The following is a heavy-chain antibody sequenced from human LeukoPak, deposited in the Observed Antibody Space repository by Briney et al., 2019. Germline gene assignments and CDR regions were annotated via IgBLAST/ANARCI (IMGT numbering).Heavy chain of an antibody. CDR2: ISSSSSYI. V-gene: IGHV3-21*01. J-gene: IGHJ6*02. CDR1: GFTFSSYS. D-gene: IGHD2-2*01. CDR3: ARDRYCSSTSCYHPTDV. Sequence: GGSLRLSCAASGFTFSSYSMNWVRQAPGKGLEWVSSISSSSSYIYYADSVKGRFTISRDNAKNSLYLQMNSLRAEDTAVYYCARDRYCSSTSCYHPTDVWGQGTTVTVSS.